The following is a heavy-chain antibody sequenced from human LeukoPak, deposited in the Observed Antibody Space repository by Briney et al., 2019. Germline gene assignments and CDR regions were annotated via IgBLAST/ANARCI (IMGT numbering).Heavy chain of an antibody. V-gene: IGHV1-18*01. CDR3: ARDYDGGWYHYYYDSSGYCDY. Sequence: GASVKVSCKASGYTFTSYGISWVRQAPGQGLEWMGWISAYNGNTNYAQKLQGRVTMTTDTSTSTAYMELRSLRSDDTAVYYCARDYDGGWYHYYYDSSGYCDYWGQGTLVTVSS. J-gene: IGHJ4*02. CDR1: GYTFTSYG. CDR2: ISAYNGNT. D-gene: IGHD3-22*01.